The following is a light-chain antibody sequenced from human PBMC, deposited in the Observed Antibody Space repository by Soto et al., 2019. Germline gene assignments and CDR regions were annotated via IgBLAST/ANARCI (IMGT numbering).Light chain of an antibody. CDR2: GAS. CDR1: QSVSSSY. Sequence: EIVLTQSPGTLSLSPGDRATLSCRASQSVSSSYLAWYQQKPGPAPRLLIYGASSRATGIPDRFSGSGSGTDFTLTISRLEPEDFAVYYCQQYGSSPQTFGQGTKVEIK. CDR3: QQYGSSPQT. J-gene: IGKJ1*01. V-gene: IGKV3-20*01.